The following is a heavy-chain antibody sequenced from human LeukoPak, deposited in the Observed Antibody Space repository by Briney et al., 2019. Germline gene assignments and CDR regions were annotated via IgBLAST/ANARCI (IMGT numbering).Heavy chain of an antibody. CDR1: GGSISSYY. Sequence: PSETLSLTCTVSGGSISSYYWSWIRQPAGKGLEWIGRIYTSGSTNYNPSLKSRVTMSVDTSKNQFSLKLSSVTAADTAVYYCAREKYYYDSSGYYFINYGMDVWGQGTTVTVSS. CDR3: AREKYYYDSSGYYFINYGMDV. CDR2: IYTSGST. V-gene: IGHV4-4*07. D-gene: IGHD3-22*01. J-gene: IGHJ6*02.